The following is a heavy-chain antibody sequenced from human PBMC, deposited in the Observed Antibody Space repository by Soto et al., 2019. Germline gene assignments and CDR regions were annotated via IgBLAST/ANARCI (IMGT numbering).Heavy chain of an antibody. V-gene: IGHV3-15*01. D-gene: IGHD5-12*01. J-gene: IGHJ6*03. Sequence: EVQLVESGGGLVEPGGSLRLSCAASGFTFSNAWMSWVRQAPGKGLEWVGRIKSKTDGGTTDYAAPVKGRFTISRDDSKNTLYLQMNSLKTEDTAVYYCTTARVATYYYYYYMDVWGKGTTVTVSS. CDR3: TTARVATYYYYYYMDV. CDR2: IKSKTDGGTT. CDR1: GFTFSNAW.